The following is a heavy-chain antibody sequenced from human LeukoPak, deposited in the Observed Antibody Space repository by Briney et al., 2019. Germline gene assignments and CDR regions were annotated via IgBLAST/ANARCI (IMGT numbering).Heavy chain of an antibody. CDR3: AKGDTS. J-gene: IGHJ4*02. Sequence: GSLRLSCAASGFTFSTYAMHWVRQAPGKGLEWVAFIQFDGSGKYYADSVKGRFTISRDNSKNTLYLQMNSLRAEDTAVYYCAKGDTSWGQGTLVTVSS. CDR2: IQFDGSGK. D-gene: IGHD2/OR15-2a*01. CDR1: GFTFSTYA. V-gene: IGHV3-30*02.